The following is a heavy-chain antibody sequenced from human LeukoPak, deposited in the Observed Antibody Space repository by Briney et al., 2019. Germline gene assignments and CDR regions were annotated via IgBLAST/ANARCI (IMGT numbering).Heavy chain of an antibody. CDR3: ARDDHYYYYGMDV. CDR1: GGSITSYY. V-gene: IGHV4-39*07. Sequence: KPSETLSLTCTVSGGSITSYYWGWIRQPPGKGLEWIGSIYYSGSTYYNPSLKSRVTISVDTSKNQFSLKLSSVTAADTAVYYCARDDHYYYYGMDVWGQGTTVTVSS. J-gene: IGHJ6*02. CDR2: IYYSGST.